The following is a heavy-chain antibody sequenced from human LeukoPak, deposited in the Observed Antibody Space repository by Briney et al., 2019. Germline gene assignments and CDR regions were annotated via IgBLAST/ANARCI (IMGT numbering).Heavy chain of an antibody. D-gene: IGHD6-13*01. CDR2: ISSSSSYI. CDR3: ARDTGYSSSYPDY. Sequence: GGSLRLSCAASGFTFSSYSMNWVRQAPGKGLEWVSSISSSSSYIYYAGSVKGRFTISRDNAKNSLYLQMNSLRAEDTAVYYCARDTGYSSSYPDYWGQGTLVTVSS. CDR1: GFTFSSYS. V-gene: IGHV3-21*01. J-gene: IGHJ4*02.